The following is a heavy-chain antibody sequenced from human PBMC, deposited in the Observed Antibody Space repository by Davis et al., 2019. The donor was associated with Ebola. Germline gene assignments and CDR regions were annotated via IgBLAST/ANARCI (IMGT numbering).Heavy chain of an antibody. CDR3: ARDETTVVTGWFDP. J-gene: IGHJ5*02. CDR1: GFTFSSYS. V-gene: IGHV3-21*01. D-gene: IGHD4-23*01. Sequence: GESLKISCAASGFTFSSYSMNWVRQAPGKGLEWVSYISSSSSYIYYADSVKGRFTISRDNAKNSLYLQMNSLRAEDTAVYYRARDETTVVTGWFDPWGQGTLVTVSS. CDR2: ISSSSSYI.